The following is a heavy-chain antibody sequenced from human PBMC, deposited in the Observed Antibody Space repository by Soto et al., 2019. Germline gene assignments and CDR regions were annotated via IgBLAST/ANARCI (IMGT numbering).Heavy chain of an antibody. J-gene: IGHJ5*02. Sequence: GASVKVSCKASGYTFTGYYIHWVRQAPGQGLEWMGWINPNSGGTNYAQKFQGWVTMTRDTSISTAYMELSRLRSDDTAVYYCARTNDYVDWSDPWGQGTLVTVPS. CDR1: GYTFTGYY. CDR3: ARTNDYVDWSDP. V-gene: IGHV1-2*04. CDR2: INPNSGGT. D-gene: IGHD4-17*01.